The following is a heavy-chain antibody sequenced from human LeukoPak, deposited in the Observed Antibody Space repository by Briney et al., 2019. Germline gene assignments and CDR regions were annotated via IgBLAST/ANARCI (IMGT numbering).Heavy chain of an antibody. D-gene: IGHD2-8*01. CDR3: ARGAGYCTNGVCPIFDY. CDR1: GFNFNRYS. V-gene: IGHV3-21*01. CDR2: INSGSRYL. J-gene: IGHJ4*02. Sequence: PGGSLRLSCAASGFNFNRYSVNWLRQAPGKGLEWVSSINSGSRYLYSADSVKGRFTISRDNAKHSLYLQINSLRAQDTAFYYCARGAGYCTNGVCPIFDYWGQGTLITVS.